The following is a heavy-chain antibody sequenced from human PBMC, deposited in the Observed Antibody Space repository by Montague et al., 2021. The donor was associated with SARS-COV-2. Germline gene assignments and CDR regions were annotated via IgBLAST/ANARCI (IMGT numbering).Heavy chain of an antibody. CDR3: ARHRNCGRHSLHHCFDS. D-gene: IGHD1-1*01. Sequence: SETLSLTCTVSGDSISSPSYYWGWIRQPPGKGLDWIGSIYNSGTTYYNPSLKSRLTISIDTSKNQFSLKLSSVTAADTAVYYCARHRNCGRHSLHHCFDSWGQGTLVTVSS. J-gene: IGHJ4*01. CDR2: IYNSGTT. CDR1: GDSISSPSYY. V-gene: IGHV4-39*01.